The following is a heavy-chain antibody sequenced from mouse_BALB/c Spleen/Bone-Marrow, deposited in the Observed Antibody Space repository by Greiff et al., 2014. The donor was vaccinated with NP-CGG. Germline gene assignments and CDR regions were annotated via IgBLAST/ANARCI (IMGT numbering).Heavy chain of an antibody. D-gene: IGHD2-2*01. CDR2: INPSNGRT. CDR1: GYTFTSYW. Sequence: VHLVESGAELVKPGASVKLSCKASGYTFTSYWMHWVKQRPGQGLEWNGEINPSNGRTNYNEKFKSKATLTVDKSSSTAYMQLSSLTSEDSAVYYCARSGYDGFAHWGQGTLVTVSA. CDR3: ARSGYDGFAH. V-gene: IGHV1S81*02. J-gene: IGHJ3*01.